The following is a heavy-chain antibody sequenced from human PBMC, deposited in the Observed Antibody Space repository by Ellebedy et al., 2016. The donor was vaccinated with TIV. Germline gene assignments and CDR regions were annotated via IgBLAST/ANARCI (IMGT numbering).Heavy chain of an antibody. CDR2: ISGSSSSM. V-gene: IGHV3-48*04. J-gene: IGHJ4*02. Sequence: GESLKISCAASGFTFSDYSMNWVRQAPGKGLEWVSYISGSSSSMYYADSVKGRFTISRENAKNSLYLQMNSLRAEDTAVYYCARGRGLHPTYFFDYWGQGALVTVSS. CDR3: ARGRGLHPTYFFDY. CDR1: GFTFSDYS. D-gene: IGHD2-15*01.